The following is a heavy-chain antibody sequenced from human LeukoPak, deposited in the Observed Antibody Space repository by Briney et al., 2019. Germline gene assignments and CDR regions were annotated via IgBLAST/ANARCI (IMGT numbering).Heavy chain of an antibody. CDR1: GDSISSSSYC. Sequence: SETLSLTCTVSGDSISSSSYCWDWIRQPPGKGLEWIGNIYNSANTHYNPYLKTRITMSVDTSKIRFSLKLNSVTAADTGLYYCARHSRSAYTGYENAFDIWGQGTMVTVSS. CDR3: ARHSRSAYTGYENAFDI. CDR2: IYNSANT. J-gene: IGHJ3*02. D-gene: IGHD5-12*01. V-gene: IGHV4-39*01.